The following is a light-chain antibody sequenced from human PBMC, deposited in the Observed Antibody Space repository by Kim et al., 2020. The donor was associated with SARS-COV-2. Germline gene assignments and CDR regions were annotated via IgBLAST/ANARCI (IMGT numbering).Light chain of an antibody. Sequence: LSPGESGTRSCRASQSVSSNYLAWYQQKPGQAPRLLIYGASSRATGIPDRFSGSGSGTDFTLTINRLEPEDFAVYYCQQYGNSRTFGQGTKVDIK. CDR2: GAS. CDR1: QSVSSNY. CDR3: QQYGNSRT. J-gene: IGKJ1*01. V-gene: IGKV3-20*01.